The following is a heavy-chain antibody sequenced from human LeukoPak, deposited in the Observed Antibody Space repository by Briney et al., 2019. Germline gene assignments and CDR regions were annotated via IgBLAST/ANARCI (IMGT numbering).Heavy chain of an antibody. Sequence: SVNVSFKFSGYIHTELSMHGVRQARGKGRERMGGFDPEDGETIYAQKLQGRVSMTEDTSTDTAYMELSSLRSEDTAVYYWSTTDGAERPLFVPRGQGTLVTVSS. D-gene: IGHD3-10*01. CDR2: FDPEDGET. J-gene: IGHJ5*02. CDR1: GYIHTELS. V-gene: IGHV1-24*01. CDR3: STTDGAERPLFVP.